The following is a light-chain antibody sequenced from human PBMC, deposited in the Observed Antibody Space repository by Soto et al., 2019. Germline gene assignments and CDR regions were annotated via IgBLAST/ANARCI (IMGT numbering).Light chain of an antibody. V-gene: IGKV1-27*01. CDR2: AAS. CDR3: QKYNSVPIW. Sequence: DIQMTQSPSSLSASVGDRVTITCRASQAINNYLAWYQQKPGKVPKLLIYAASTLQSGVPSRFSGSGSGTDFTLTISSLQPEDVATYYCQKYNSVPIWFGQGTKVEIK. CDR1: QAINNY. J-gene: IGKJ1*01.